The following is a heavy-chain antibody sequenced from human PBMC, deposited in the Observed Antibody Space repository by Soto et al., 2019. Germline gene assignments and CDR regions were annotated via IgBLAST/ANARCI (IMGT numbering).Heavy chain of an antibody. J-gene: IGHJ6*01. V-gene: IGHV3-7*01. CDR3: VRDWSSFWGMEV. CDR2: IKQGGSEK. Sequence: FLSLRKTASGLKVVNHWSSCIRKAPGKGLEWVANIKQGGSEKYYVDSVKGRFAISSDNAKDSLFLQMNNLRAEDTAVYYCVRDWSSFWGMEVWGQGTTVIVFS. CDR1: GLKVVNHW.